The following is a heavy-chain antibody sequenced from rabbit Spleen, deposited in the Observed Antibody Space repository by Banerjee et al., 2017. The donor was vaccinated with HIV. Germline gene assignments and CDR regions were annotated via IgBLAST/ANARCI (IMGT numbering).Heavy chain of an antibody. CDR3: ARDLAGYVGFGYISYLDL. CDR2: IYGAKGST. D-gene: IGHD4-2*01. J-gene: IGHJ3*01. CDR1: GIDFTKYY. V-gene: IGHV1S43*01. Sequence: QEQLTETGGGLVQPGGSLTLSCKASGIDFTKYYITWVRQAPGKGLEWIGIIYGAKGSTDYATWVNGRFTISRSTSLNTVDLKMTSLTAADTATYFCARDLAGYVGFGYISYLDLWGQGTLVTVS.